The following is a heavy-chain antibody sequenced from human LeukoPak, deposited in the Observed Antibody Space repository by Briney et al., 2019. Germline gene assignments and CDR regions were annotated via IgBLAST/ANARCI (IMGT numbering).Heavy chain of an antibody. Sequence: ASVKVSCKASGYTFTSYGISWVRQAPGQGLEWMGWISAYNGNTNYAQKLQGRVTMTTDTSTSTAYMELRSLRSDDTAVYYCARDLAYSSSWYLGWGYWGQGTLVTVSS. CDR1: GYTFTSYG. CDR2: ISAYNGNT. J-gene: IGHJ4*02. V-gene: IGHV1-18*01. CDR3: ARDLAYSSSWYLGWGY. D-gene: IGHD6-13*01.